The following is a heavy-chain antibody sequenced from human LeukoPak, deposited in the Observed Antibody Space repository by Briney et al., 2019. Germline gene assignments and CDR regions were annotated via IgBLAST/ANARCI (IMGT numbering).Heavy chain of an antibody. CDR3: ASLMPPGGYYYMDV. V-gene: IGHV1-8*01. Sequence: GASVKVSCKASGYTFTSYDINWVRQATGQGLEWMGWMNPDSGNTGYAQKFQGRVTMTRNTSISTAYMELSSLRSEDTAVYYCASLMPPGGYYYMDVWGKGTTVTVSS. J-gene: IGHJ6*03. CDR1: GYTFTSYD. CDR2: MNPDSGNT. D-gene: IGHD2-15*01.